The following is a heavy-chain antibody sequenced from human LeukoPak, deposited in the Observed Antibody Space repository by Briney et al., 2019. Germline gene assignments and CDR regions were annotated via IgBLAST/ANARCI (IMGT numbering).Heavy chain of an antibody. CDR3: ARQYGSGSSYYFDY. D-gene: IGHD3-10*01. CDR1: GGSFSGYY. CDR2: INHSGST. J-gene: IGHJ4*02. Sequence: PSETLSLTCAVYGGSFSGYYWSWIRQPPGKGLEWIGEINHSGSTNYNPSLKSRVTISVDTSKNQFSLKLSSVTAADTAVYYCARQYGSGSSYYFDYWGQGTLVTVSS. V-gene: IGHV4-34*01.